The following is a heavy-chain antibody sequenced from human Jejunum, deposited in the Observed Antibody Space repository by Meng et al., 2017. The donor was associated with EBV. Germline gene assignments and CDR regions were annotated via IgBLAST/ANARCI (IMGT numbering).Heavy chain of an antibody. CDR3: ARVRCSGGSCFYFDY. CDR2: IYHDGSS. V-gene: IGHV4-4*02. CDR1: GGSISSNNW. J-gene: IGHJ4*02. D-gene: IGHD2-15*01. Sequence: QVQLQESGPGLVKPSETLSLTCAGSGGSISSNNWWSWVRQPPGKGLEWIGEIYHDGSSNYSPSLKSRVTILLDKSENHFSLKLNSVTAADTAVYYCARVRCSGGSCFYFDYWGQGALVTVSS.